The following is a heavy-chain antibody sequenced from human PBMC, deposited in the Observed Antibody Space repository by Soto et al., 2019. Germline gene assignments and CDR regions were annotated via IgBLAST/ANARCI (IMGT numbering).Heavy chain of an antibody. J-gene: IGHJ1*01. CDR2: ICHGGGA. CDR1: GWSFSAYC. CDR3: AGYSNSWSKYVKH. D-gene: IGHD6-13*01. Sequence: PSETLSLTSDFYGWSFSAYCWSWIRQTPGERLEWVGDICHGGGANYNPSLKSRVSFSMDPSKNQFSLKLNSVMAADTAVYYCAGYSNSWSKYVKHWGRGSLVT. V-gene: IGHV4-34*01.